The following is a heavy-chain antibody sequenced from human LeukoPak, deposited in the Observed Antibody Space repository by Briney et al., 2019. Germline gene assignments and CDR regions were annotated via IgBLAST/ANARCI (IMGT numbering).Heavy chain of an antibody. V-gene: IGHV4-34*01. CDR3: ARLPYDSSGYLFDY. CDR2: INHSGST. CDR1: GGSFSGYY. D-gene: IGHD3-22*01. J-gene: IGHJ4*02. Sequence: PSETLSLTCAVYGGSFSGYYWSWIRQPPGKGLEWIGEINHSGSTNYNPSLKSRVTISVDTSKNQFSLKLSSVTAADTAVYYCARLPYDSSGYLFDYWGQGTLVTVSS.